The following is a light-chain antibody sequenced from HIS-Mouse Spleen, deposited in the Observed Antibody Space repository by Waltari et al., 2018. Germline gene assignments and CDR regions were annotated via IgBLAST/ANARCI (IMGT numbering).Light chain of an antibody. CDR3: SSYTSSSTPHVV. J-gene: IGLJ2*01. V-gene: IGLV2-14*01. CDR1: SRDVGGYNY. CDR2: EVS. Sequence: SALTQPASVSGSPGQSITIHCTGTSRDVGGYNYHPCAQQHPGKAPKRMIYEVSNRPSGVSNRFSGSKSGHTASLTISGLQAEDEADYYCSSYTSSSTPHVVFGGGTKLTVL.